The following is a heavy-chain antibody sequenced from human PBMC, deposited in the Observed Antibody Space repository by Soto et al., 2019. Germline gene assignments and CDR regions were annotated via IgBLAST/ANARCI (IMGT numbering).Heavy chain of an antibody. CDR3: AREVYGDFDY. CDR1: GGTFRSYA. CDR2: IIPILGTT. J-gene: IGHJ4*02. V-gene: IGHV1-69*10. D-gene: IGHD4-17*01. Sequence: GASVKVSCKASGGTFRSYAVSWVRQAPGQGLEWMGGIIPILGTTNYAQNFQGRVTISADKSTSTAYMELSSLRSEDTAVYYCAREVYGDFDYWGQGTLLTVSS.